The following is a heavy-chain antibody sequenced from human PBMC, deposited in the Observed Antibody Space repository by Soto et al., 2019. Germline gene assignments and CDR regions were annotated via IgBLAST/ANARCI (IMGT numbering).Heavy chain of an antibody. CDR1: GFTFSSYW. CDR2: IKQDGSEK. J-gene: IGHJ3*02. CDR3: ARGAMVRGVRDDALDI. Sequence: GGSLRLSCAASGFTFSSYWMSWVRQAPGKGLEWVANIKQDGSEKYYVDSVKGRFTISRDNVKNSLYLQMNSLRAEDTAVYYCARGAMVRGVRDDALDIWGQGTMVTVSS. D-gene: IGHD3-10*01. V-gene: IGHV3-7*01.